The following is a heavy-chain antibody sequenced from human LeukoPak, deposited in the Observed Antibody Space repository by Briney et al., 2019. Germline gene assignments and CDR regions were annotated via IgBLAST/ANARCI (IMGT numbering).Heavy chain of an antibody. CDR2: IWSDGTEK. CDR1: GFTYSHYG. Sequence: GGSLRLSCTASGFTYSHYGMHWVRQAPGKGLEWVAVIWSDGTEKHYSDAVKGRFTISRDNFGNTLYLQMNSLRGEDTAVYHCARDAERGFDYSNSLKYWGQGTLVTVSS. V-gene: IGHV3-33*08. D-gene: IGHD4-11*01. CDR3: ARDAERGFDYSNSLKY. J-gene: IGHJ4*02.